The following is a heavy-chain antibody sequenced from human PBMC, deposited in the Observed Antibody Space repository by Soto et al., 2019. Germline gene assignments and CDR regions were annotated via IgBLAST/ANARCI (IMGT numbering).Heavy chain of an antibody. CDR3: AAGVRGVIITGCYYGMDV. D-gene: IGHD3-10*01. CDR1: GYTFTSYG. Sequence: ASVKVSCKASGYTFTSYGISWVRQAPGQGLEWMGWISAYNGNTNYAQKLQGRVTMTTDTSTSTAYMELRSLRSDDTAVYYCAAGVRGVIITGCYYGMDVWGQGTTVTVSS. CDR2: ISAYNGNT. J-gene: IGHJ6*02. V-gene: IGHV1-18*04.